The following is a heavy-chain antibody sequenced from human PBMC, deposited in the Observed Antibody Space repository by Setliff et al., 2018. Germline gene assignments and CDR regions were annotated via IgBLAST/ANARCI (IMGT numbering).Heavy chain of an antibody. CDR1: GGSISSSSYY. D-gene: IGHD6-19*01. V-gene: IGHV4-39*07. CDR3: ARDRSSGWYNWFDP. CDR2: IDYSGTI. Sequence: PSETLSLTCIVSGGSISSSSYYWGWIRQPPGKGLEWIGSIDYSGTIYYNPSLKSRVTISVDTSKNQVSLNLSSVTAADTAVYYCARDRSSGWYNWFDPWGQGTLVTVSS. J-gene: IGHJ5*02.